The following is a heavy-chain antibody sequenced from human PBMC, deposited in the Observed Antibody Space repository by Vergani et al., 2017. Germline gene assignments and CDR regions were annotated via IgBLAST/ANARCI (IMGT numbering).Heavy chain of an antibody. CDR3: ARGGPYGSGSY. CDR2: ISYDGSNK. D-gene: IGHD3-10*01. Sequence: VQLVESGGGVVQPGRSLRLSCAASGFTFSSYAMHWVRQAPGKGLEWVAVISYDGSNKYYADSVKGRFTISRDNSKNTRYLQMNSLRAEDTAVYYCARGGPYGSGSYGGQGTLVTVSS. CDR1: GFTFSSYA. V-gene: IGHV3-30*01. J-gene: IGHJ1*01.